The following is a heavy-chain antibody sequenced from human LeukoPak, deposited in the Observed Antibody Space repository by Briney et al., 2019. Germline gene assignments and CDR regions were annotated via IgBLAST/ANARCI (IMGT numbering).Heavy chain of an antibody. CDR1: GFTFSNNA. J-gene: IGHJ4*02. V-gene: IGHV3-23*01. CDR2: ITGTTATGDPP. D-gene: IGHD2-8*01. Sequence: AGGSLRLSCAASGFTFSNNAMTWVRQAPGKGLKCVSAITGTTATGDPPYYADSVKGRFTISRDNSRNTLYLQLNDLRAEDTAIYYCAKAFGTNGYFQLPIDFWGQGTLVTVSS. CDR3: AKAFGTNGYFQLPIDF.